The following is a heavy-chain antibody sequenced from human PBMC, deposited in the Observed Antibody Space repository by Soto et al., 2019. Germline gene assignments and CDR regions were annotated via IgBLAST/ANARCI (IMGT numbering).Heavy chain of an antibody. J-gene: IGHJ6*03. CDR2: ISWNSGSI. CDR1: GFTFDDYA. V-gene: IGHV3-9*01. CDR3: AKDKERALWFGELFSYYYYYYYMDV. D-gene: IGHD3-10*01. Sequence: GGSLRLSCAASGFTFDDYAMHWVRQAPGKGLEWVSGISWNSGSIGYADSVKGRFTISRDNSKNSLYLQMNSLRAEETALYYCAKDKERALWFGELFSYYYYYYYMDVWGKGTTVTVSS.